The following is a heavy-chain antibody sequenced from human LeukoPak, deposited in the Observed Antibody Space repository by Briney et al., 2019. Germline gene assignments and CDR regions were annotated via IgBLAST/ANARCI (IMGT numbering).Heavy chain of an antibody. V-gene: IGHV3-53*01. D-gene: IGHD3-3*01. Sequence: GGSLRLSCEASGFTVSSTHMVWVRQAPGKGLEWVSVTYTGGNSYYAGSVQGRFIISRDISKNTLYLQMNNLRAEDTAVYYCARVLREWLLFGWFDPWGQGTLVTVSS. CDR3: ARVLREWLLFGWFDP. CDR2: TYTGGNS. J-gene: IGHJ5*02. CDR1: GFTVSSTH.